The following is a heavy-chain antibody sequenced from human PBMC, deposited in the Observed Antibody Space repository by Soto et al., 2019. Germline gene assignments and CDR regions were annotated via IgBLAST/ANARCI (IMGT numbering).Heavy chain of an antibody. CDR2: TYYRSKWYN. V-gene: IGHV6-1*01. CDR3: ARGYCSSTSCYTARYWFDP. CDR1: GDSVPSNSAA. Sequence: SQTLSLTCAISGDSVPSNSAAWNWIRQSPSRGLEWLGRTYYRSKWYNDYAVSVKSRITINPDTSKNQFSLQLNSVTPEDTAVYYCARGYCSSTSCYTARYWFDPWGQGTLVTVSS. D-gene: IGHD2-2*02. J-gene: IGHJ5*02.